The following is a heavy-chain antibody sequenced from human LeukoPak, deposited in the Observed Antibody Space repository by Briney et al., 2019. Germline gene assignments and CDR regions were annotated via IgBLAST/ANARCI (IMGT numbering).Heavy chain of an antibody. CDR3: ARGWYGDYVSYYYYMDV. D-gene: IGHD4-17*01. Sequence: RASVKVSCKASGYTFTSYAMNWVRQAPGQGLEWMGWINTNTGNPTYAQGFTGRFVFSLDTSVSTAYLQISSLKAEDTAVYYCARGWYGDYVSYYYYMDVWGKGTTVTVSS. J-gene: IGHJ6*03. V-gene: IGHV7-4-1*02. CDR1: GYTFTSYA. CDR2: INTNTGNP.